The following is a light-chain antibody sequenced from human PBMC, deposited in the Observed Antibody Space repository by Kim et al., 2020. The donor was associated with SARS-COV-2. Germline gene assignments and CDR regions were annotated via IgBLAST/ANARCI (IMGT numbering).Light chain of an antibody. V-gene: IGKV1-9*01. CDR3: QQLNSYPRT. J-gene: IGKJ1*01. CDR1: QGSSSY. Sequence: DIQLTQSPSFLSASVGDRVTITCRASQGSSSYLAWYQQKPGKAPKLLIYAASTLQSGVPSRFSSSGSGTEFTLTISSLQPEDFATYYCQQLNSYPRTFGQGTKVDIK. CDR2: AAS.